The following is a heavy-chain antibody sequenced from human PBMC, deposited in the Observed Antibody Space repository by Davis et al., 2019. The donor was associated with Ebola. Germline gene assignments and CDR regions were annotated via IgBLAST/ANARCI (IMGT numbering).Heavy chain of an antibody. J-gene: IGHJ4*02. Sequence: MPSETLSLTCTVSGVSISAYYWSWIRQPPGKGLEWVGYIYYNEGTNYNPSLKSRVTISVDTSKNQFSLKLRSVTAADTAVYYCARGTSGAEHWGQGTLATVSS. V-gene: IGHV4-59*01. CDR2: IYYNEGT. CDR1: GVSISAYY. D-gene: IGHD7-27*01. CDR3: ARGTSGAEH.